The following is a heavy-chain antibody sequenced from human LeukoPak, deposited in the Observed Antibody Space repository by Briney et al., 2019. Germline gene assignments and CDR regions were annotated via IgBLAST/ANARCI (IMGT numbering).Heavy chain of an antibody. CDR1: GFTFSTYG. CDR3: AKVVGGLVPAPTDY. J-gene: IGHJ4*02. CDR2: ISYEANNE. D-gene: IGHD2-2*01. V-gene: IGHV3-30*02. Sequence: GGSLRLSCAASGFTFSTYGMHWVRQAPGKGLEWVAYISYEANNEQYAESVKGRFTISRDNSKNTLYLQMNSLRPEDTAVYYCAKVVGGLVPAPTDYWGQGTLVTVSS.